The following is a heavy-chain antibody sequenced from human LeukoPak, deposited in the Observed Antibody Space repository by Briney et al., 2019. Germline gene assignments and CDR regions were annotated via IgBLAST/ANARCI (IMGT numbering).Heavy chain of an antibody. V-gene: IGHV3-21*01. J-gene: IGHJ4*02. Sequence: GSLRPSCAASGFTFSNYWMHWVRQAPGKGLEWVSSISSSSSYIYYADSVKGRFTISRDNAKNSLYLQMNSLRAEDTAVYYCARVRSGYDFDYWGQGTLVTVSS. CDR2: ISSSSSYI. CDR1: GFTFSNYW. CDR3: ARVRSGYDFDY. D-gene: IGHD5-12*01.